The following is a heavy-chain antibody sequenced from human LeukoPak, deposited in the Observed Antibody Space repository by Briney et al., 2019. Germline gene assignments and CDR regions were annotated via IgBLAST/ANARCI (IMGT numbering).Heavy chain of an antibody. Sequence: PGGSLRLSRPVSGFTITRYAMSWVRQDPGKGLEWLSTIRGSGGGTYYAESVKGRFTISRDNSKNTLYLQMNSLRDEDTALHYCAKAGIGVVGYFDYWGQGTLVTVSS. CDR1: GFTITRYA. CDR2: IRGSGGGT. CDR3: AKAGIGVVGYFDY. J-gene: IGHJ4*02. V-gene: IGHV3-23*01. D-gene: IGHD6-19*01.